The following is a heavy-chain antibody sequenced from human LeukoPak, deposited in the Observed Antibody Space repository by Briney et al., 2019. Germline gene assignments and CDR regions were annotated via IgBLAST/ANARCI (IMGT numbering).Heavy chain of an antibody. D-gene: IGHD1-26*01. J-gene: IGHJ4*02. Sequence: PGRSLRLSCAASGFTFSSYAMHWVRQAPSKGLEWVAVISYDGSNKYYADSVKGRFTISRDNSKNTLYLQMNSLRAEDTAVYYCARVPGHPSGSSLGYFDYWGQGTLVTVSS. CDR2: ISYDGSNK. CDR3: ARVPGHPSGSSLGYFDY. V-gene: IGHV3-30-3*01. CDR1: GFTFSSYA.